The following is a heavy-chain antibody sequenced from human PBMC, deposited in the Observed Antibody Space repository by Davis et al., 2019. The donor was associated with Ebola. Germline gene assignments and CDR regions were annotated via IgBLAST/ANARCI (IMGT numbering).Heavy chain of an antibody. CDR3: ARLRSITRLTSFYY. CDR1: GYTFAAHY. CDR2: INPNFGGK. Sequence: ASVKVSCKASGYTFAAHYIHWVRQAPGQGLEWMGRINPNFGGKIYAQKFQDRVTLTIDTSITTAYLQWSSLKASDTAMYYCARLRSITRLTSFYYWGQGTLVTVSS. D-gene: IGHD3-10*01. J-gene: IGHJ4*02. V-gene: IGHV1-2*06.